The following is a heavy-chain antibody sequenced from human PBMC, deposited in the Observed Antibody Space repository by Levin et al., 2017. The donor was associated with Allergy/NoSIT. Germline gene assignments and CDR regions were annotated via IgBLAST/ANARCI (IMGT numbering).Heavy chain of an antibody. J-gene: IGHJ4*02. Sequence: QPGGSLRLSCVASGFTFYSHWMNWIRQAPGKGLEWVANISPEGNRKYYLDSVKGRLTISRDTSKNSVYLQMDGVTADDTAIYYCANSQDLEKFDHWGQGTLVAVSS. D-gene: IGHD5-24*01. V-gene: IGHV3-7*01. CDR3: ANSQDLEKFDH. CDR1: GFTFYSHW. CDR2: ISPEGNRK.